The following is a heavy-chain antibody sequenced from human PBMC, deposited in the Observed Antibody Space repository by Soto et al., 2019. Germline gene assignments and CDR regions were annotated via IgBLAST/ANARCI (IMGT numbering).Heavy chain of an antibody. V-gene: IGHV3-33*01. J-gene: IGHJ6*02. CDR2: IWYDGSNK. D-gene: IGHD1-20*01. CDR1: GFTFSSYG. CDR3: ARGETYNWNYYYYGMDV. Sequence: GGSLRLSCAASGFTFSSYGMHWVRQAPGKGLEWVAVIWYDGSNKYYADSVKGRFTISRDNSKNTLYLQMNSLRAEDTAVYYCARGETYNWNYYYYGMDVWCQGTTVTVSS.